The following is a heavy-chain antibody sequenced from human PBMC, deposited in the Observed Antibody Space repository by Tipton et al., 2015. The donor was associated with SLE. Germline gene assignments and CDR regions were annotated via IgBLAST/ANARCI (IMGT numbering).Heavy chain of an antibody. Sequence: TLSLTCTVSGGSISSHYWSWIRQPPGKGLEWIGYIYYSGSTNYNPSLKSRVTLSVDTSKNQFSLKLSSVTAADTAVYYCARVIAAAVPTPYFDYWGQGTLVTVSS. V-gene: IGHV4-59*11. CDR1: GGSISSHY. CDR3: ARVIAAAVPTPYFDY. CDR2: IYYSGST. J-gene: IGHJ4*02. D-gene: IGHD6-13*01.